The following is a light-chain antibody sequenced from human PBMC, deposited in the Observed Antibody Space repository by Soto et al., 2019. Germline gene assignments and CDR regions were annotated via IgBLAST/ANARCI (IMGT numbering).Light chain of an antibody. V-gene: IGLV2-8*01. CDR2: EVT. CDR3: SSYSDSNTVL. J-gene: IGLJ2*01. CDR1: SSDVGYYNY. Sequence: QSALTQPPSASGSPRQSVTISCTGTSSDVGYYNYVSWYQQYPGKAPKLMIYEVTKRPSGVPDRFSGSKSGNTASLTVSGLQAEDEADYSCSSYSDSNTVLFGGGTKLTVL.